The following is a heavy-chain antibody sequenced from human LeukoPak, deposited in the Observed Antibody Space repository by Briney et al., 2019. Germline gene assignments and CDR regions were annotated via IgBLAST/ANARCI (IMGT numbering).Heavy chain of an antibody. CDR1: GFNLNYFS. Sequence: PGGSLRLSCAASGFNLNYFSMNWVRQAPGKGLEWVSSISRTSTYIYYADSVKGRFTISRDNARNSLFLQMDSLRAEDTAVYYCARDPDYYGSGTYYNHYFDYWGQGTLVTVSP. J-gene: IGHJ4*02. CDR2: ISRTSTYI. CDR3: ARDPDYYGSGTYYNHYFDY. D-gene: IGHD3-10*01. V-gene: IGHV3-21*01.